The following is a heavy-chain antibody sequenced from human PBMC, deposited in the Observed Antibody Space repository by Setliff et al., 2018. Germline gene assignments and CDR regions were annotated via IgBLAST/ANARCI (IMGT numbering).Heavy chain of an antibody. CDR3: ARSINGYQQRYDF. V-gene: IGHV3-48*03. D-gene: IGHD5-18*01. Sequence: GGSLRLSCAASGFIFRSYEMNWVRQTPGKGLEWVSYINSGGSKRYYADSVEGRFTISRDNGKNSLFLQMNSVRVDDTAVYYCARSINGYQQRYDFWGQGALVTVSS. CDR2: INSGGSKR. CDR1: GFIFRSYE. J-gene: IGHJ4*02.